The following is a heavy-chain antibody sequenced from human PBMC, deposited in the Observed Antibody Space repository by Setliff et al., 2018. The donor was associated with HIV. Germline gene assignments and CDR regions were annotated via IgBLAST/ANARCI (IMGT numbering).Heavy chain of an antibody. CDR2: IYYSGST. D-gene: IGHD2-21*01. Sequence: SETLSLTCTVSGGSVSSGGYYWSWIRQHTGRGLEWIGHIYYSGSTYDNPSLKSRFSISIDTSKNRFSLEVASVTAADTAVYYCARGAYPREFYFDSWGQGMLVTVFS. CDR3: ARGAYPREFYFDS. J-gene: IGHJ4*02. V-gene: IGHV4-31*03. CDR1: GGSVSSGGYY.